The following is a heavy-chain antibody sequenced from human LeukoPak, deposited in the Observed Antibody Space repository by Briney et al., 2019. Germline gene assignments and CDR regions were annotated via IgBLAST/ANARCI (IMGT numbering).Heavy chain of an antibody. CDR3: AREAGYYNLYYDY. D-gene: IGHD3-22*01. J-gene: IGHJ4*02. CDR1: GFTFSSYE. V-gene: IGHV3-48*03. CDR2: ISSSGSTT. Sequence: GGSLRLSCAASGFTFSSYEMNWVRQAPGKGLEWVSYISSSGSTTYYADFVKGRFTISRDNAKNSLYLQVNSLRAEDTAVYYCAREAGYYNLYYDYWGQGSLVAVSS.